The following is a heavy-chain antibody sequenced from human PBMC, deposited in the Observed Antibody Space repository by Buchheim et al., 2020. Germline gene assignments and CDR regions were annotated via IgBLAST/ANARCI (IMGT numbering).Heavy chain of an antibody. D-gene: IGHD3-22*01. CDR1: GFTFSSYG. J-gene: IGHJ4*02. CDR3: ARERDPSYYYDSSGYFN. V-gene: IGHV3-48*02. CDR2: ISSSSSTI. Sequence: VQLVESGGGVVQPGRSLRLSCAASGFTFSSYGMHWVRQAPGKGLEWVSYISSSSSTIYYADSVKCRFTISRDNAKNSLYLQMNSLRDEDTAVYYCARERDPSYYYDSSGYFNWGQGTL.